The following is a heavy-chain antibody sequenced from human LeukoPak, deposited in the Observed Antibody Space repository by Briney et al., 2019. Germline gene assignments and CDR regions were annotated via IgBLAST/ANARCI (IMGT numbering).Heavy chain of an antibody. CDR3: VRDRRNYDTSGYILDY. D-gene: IGHD3-22*01. CDR1: GFTFSDHY. Sequence: GGSLILSCAASGFTFSDHYMDWVRQAPGKGLEWVGRTRNKASSYTTEYAASVKGRFTISRDDSKNSLYLQMNSLETEDTAVYYCVRDRRNYDTSGYILDYWGQGTLVTVSS. CDR2: TRNKASSYTT. V-gene: IGHV3-72*01. J-gene: IGHJ4*02.